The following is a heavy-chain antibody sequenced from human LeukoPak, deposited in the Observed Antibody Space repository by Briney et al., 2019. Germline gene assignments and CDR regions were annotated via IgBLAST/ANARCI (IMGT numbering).Heavy chain of an antibody. V-gene: IGHV1-69*04. J-gene: IGHJ5*02. Sequence: SVKVSCKASGGTFSSYAISWVRQAPGQGLEWMGRIIPILGIANYAQKFQGRVTITADKSTSTAYMELSSLRSEDTAVYYCATRRERRFLEWLSWFDPWGQGTLVTVSS. CDR3: ATRRERRFLEWLSWFDP. D-gene: IGHD3-3*01. CDR2: IIPILGIA. CDR1: GGTFSSYA.